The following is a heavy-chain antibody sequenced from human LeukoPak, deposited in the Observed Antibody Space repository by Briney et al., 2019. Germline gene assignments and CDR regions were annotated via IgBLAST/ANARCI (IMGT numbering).Heavy chain of an antibody. CDR3: CILGYDSSGPNY. Sequence: PGGSLRLSCAASGFTFSSYAMHWVRQAPGKGLEWVAVISYDGSNKYYADSVKGQFTISRDNSKNTLYLQMNSLRAEDTAVYYCCILGYDSSGPNYWGQGTLVTVSS. CDR2: ISYDGSNK. D-gene: IGHD3-22*01. J-gene: IGHJ4*02. CDR1: GFTFSSYA. V-gene: IGHV3-30*04.